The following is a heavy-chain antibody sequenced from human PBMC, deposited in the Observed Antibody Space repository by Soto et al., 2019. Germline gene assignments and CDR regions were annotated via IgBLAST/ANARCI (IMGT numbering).Heavy chain of an antibody. CDR2: INPNSGGT. CDR3: ARAIGYCSGGSCPHTYYYMDV. D-gene: IGHD2-15*01. CDR1: GYTFTGYY. V-gene: IGHV1-2*04. Sequence: ASVKVSCKASGYTFTGYYMHWVRQAPGQGLEWMGWINPNSGGTNYAQKFQGWVTMTRDTSISTAYMELSRLTSDDTAVYYCARAIGYCSGGSCPHTYYYMDVWGQGTTVTVS. J-gene: IGHJ6*02.